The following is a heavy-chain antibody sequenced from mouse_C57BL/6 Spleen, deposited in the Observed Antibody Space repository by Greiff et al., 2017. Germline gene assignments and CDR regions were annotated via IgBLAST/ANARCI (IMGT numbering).Heavy chain of an antibody. CDR3: VRHVDY. J-gene: IGHJ4*01. V-gene: IGHV10-1*01. CDR2: IRSKSNNYAT. CDR1: GFRFNTYA. Sequence: GGGLVQPNGSLTLSCAASGFRFNTYAMNWVRQAPGKGLEWVARIRSKSNNYATYYADSVKDRFTISRDDSESMLYLQMNHLKTEDTAMYYCVRHVDYWGQGTSVTVSS.